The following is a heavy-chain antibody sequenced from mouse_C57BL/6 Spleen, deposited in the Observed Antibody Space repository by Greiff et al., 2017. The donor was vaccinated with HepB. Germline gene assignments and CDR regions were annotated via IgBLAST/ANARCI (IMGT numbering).Heavy chain of an antibody. J-gene: IGHJ2*01. CDR3: ERSLIYDGNDSLYFDD. Sequence: VQLQQSGPELVKPGASVKISCKASGYTFTDYYMNWVKQSHGKSLEWIGDINPNNGGTSYNQKFKGKATLTVDKSSSTAYMELRSLTSEDSAVYYCERSLIYDGNDSLYFDDGGQGTTLTVSS. CDR1: GYTFTDYY. D-gene: IGHD2-2*01. CDR2: INPNNGGT. V-gene: IGHV1-26*01.